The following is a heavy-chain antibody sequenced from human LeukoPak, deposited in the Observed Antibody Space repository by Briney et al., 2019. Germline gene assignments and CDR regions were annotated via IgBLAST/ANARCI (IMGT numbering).Heavy chain of an antibody. J-gene: IGHJ4*02. CDR2: ISSTSSAK. CDR3: ARGGAARPDY. Sequence: GGSLRLSCAASGFTLSNYGMNWVRQAPGTGLEWVSYISSTSSAKNYADPVKGRFTISRDNAKKLLYLQMNSLRVGDTAVYYCARGGAARPDYWGQGTLVTVSS. V-gene: IGHV3-48*01. CDR1: GFTLSNYG. D-gene: IGHD6-6*01.